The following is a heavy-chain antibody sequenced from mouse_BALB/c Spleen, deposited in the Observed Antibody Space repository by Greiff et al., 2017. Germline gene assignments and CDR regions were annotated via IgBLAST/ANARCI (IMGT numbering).Heavy chain of an antibody. V-gene: IGHV1-85*01. Sequence: VKLQQSGAELVKPGASVKLSCKASGYTFTSYDINWVRQRPEQGLEWIGWIFPGDGSTKYNEKFKGKATLTTDKSSSTAYMQLSRLTSEDSAVYFCAREGYGSSYRYFDVWGAGTTVTVSS. CDR1: GYTFTSYD. D-gene: IGHD1-1*01. CDR2: IFPGDGST. CDR3: AREGYGSSYRYFDV. J-gene: IGHJ1*01.